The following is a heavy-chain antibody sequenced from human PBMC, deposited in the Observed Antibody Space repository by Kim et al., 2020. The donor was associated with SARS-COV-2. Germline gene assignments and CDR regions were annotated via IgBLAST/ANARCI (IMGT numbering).Heavy chain of an antibody. CDR1: GFTFTSYS. CDR2: ISGNGGTT. J-gene: IGHJ4*02. Sequence: GGSLRLSCAASGFTFTSYSMNWVRQAPGMGLERVSAISGNGGTTYYADYVKGRFTISRDNSKNTLYLQMDSLSAGDTAVYYCAKPDTSGGSNYYFDYWGQDTLVTVST. D-gene: IGHD1-1*01. V-gene: IGHV3-23*01. CDR3: AKPDTSGGSNYYFDY.